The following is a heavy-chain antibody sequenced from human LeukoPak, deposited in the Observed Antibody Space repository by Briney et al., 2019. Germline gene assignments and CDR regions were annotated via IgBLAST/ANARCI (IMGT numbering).Heavy chain of an antibody. CDR2: IYPDDSDT. CDR3: ARLDDYTLDY. D-gene: IGHD4-11*01. CDR1: GCRFTTYW. J-gene: IGHJ4*02. V-gene: IGHV5-51*01. Sequence: GESLKISCKGSGCRFTTYWIGWVRQMPGKGLEWMGIIYPDDSDTRSSPSFRGQVTISADKSISTAYLQWSSLKASGSAMYYCARLDDYTLDYWGQGTLVTVSS.